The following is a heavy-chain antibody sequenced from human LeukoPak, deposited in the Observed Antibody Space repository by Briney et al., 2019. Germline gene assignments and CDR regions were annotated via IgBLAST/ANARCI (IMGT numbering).Heavy chain of an antibody. CDR2: IYYSGRT. CDR3: ARILYDYDSSGPDY. CDR1: GGSISSSSYY. J-gene: IGHJ4*02. V-gene: IGHV4-39*07. Sequence: SETLSLTCTVSGGSISSSSYYWGWIRQPPEKGLEWIGSIYYSGRTYHNPSLKSRVTISIDTSKNQFSLKLSSVTAADTAVYYCARILYDYDSSGPDYWGQGTLVTVSS. D-gene: IGHD3-22*01.